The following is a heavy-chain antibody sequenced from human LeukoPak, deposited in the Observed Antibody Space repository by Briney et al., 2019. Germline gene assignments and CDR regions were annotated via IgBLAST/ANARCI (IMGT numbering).Heavy chain of an antibody. CDR2: IYYSGRT. D-gene: IGHD6-6*01. J-gene: IGHJ4*02. CDR1: GGSISSYY. V-gene: IGHV4-59*08. CDR3: ARHLLPYSSSSYDY. Sequence: PSETLSLTCTVSGGSISSYYWSWIRQPPGKGLEWIGYIYYSGRTDYNPSLESRVTISVDTSKNQFSLKLSSVTAADTAVYYCARHLLPYSSSSYDYWGQGTLVTVSS.